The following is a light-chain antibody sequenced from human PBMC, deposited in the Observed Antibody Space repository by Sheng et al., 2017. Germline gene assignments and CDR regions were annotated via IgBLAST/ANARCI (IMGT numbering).Light chain of an antibody. CDR2: SAS. CDR1: QGIGSW. V-gene: IGKV1D-16*01. J-gene: IGKJ1*01. CDR3: QQYNVYPWT. Sequence: DIQMTQSPSSLSASVGDRVTITCRASQGIGSWLAWYQQKPGKAPKLLIYSASSLQSGVPSRFSGSGSGTDFTLTISSLQPDDFATYYCQQYNVYPWTFGQGTKVEIK.